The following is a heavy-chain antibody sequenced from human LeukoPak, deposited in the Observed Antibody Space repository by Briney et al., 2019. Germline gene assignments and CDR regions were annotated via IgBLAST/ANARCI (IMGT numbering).Heavy chain of an antibody. CDR1: GGSFSGYY. CDR2: INHSGST. D-gene: IGHD3-22*01. V-gene: IGHV4-34*01. CDR3: ASTSGYFDY. J-gene: IGHJ4*02. Sequence: SETLSLTCAVYGGSFSGYYWSWIRQPPGKGLGWIGEINHSGSTNYNPSLKSRVTISVDTSKNQFSLKLSSVTAADTAVYYCASTSGYFDYWGQGTLVTVSS.